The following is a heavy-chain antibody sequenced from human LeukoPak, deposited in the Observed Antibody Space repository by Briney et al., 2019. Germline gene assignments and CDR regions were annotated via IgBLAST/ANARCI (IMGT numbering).Heavy chain of an antibody. CDR2: IWYDGSNK. V-gene: IGHV3-30*02. CDR1: GFTFSSYG. CDR3: AKGSYADYYDSSGDGAFDI. J-gene: IGHJ3*02. D-gene: IGHD3-22*01. Sequence: PGGSLRLSCAASGFTFSSYGMHWVRQAPGKGLEWVAFIWYDGSNKYYADSVKGRFTISRDNSKNTLYLQMNSLRAEDTAVYYGAKGSYADYYDSSGDGAFDIWGEGTMDTVSS.